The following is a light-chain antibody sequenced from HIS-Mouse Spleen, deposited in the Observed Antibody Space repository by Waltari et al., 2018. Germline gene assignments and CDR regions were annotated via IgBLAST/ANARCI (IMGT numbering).Light chain of an antibody. CDR2: EGS. V-gene: IGLV2-23*01. CDR1: SSDVGSSNL. J-gene: IGLJ2*01. Sequence: QSALTQPASVSGSPGQSITISCTGTSSDVGSSNLVSWYQQHPGKAPKLMIYEGSNRPSGVSNRFAGSKSGNTASLTISGLQAEDEADYYCCSYAGSSTVVFGGGTKLTVL. CDR3: CSYAGSSTVV.